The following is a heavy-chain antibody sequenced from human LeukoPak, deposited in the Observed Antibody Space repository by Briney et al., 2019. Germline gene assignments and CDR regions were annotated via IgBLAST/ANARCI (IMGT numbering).Heavy chain of an antibody. Sequence: PSETLSLTCTVSGGSISSSSYYWGWIRQPPGKGLEWIGSIYYSGSTYYNPSLKSRVTISVDTSKNQFSLKLSSVTAADTAVYYCAAHGWKGYYPNWFDPWGQGTLVTVSS. CDR2: IYYSGST. D-gene: IGHD3-10*01. J-gene: IGHJ5*02. CDR1: GGSISSSSYY. CDR3: AAHGWKGYYPNWFDP. V-gene: IGHV4-39*07.